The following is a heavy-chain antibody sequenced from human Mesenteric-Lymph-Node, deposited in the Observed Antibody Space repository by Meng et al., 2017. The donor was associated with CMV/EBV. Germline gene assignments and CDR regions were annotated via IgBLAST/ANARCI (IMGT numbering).Heavy chain of an antibody. Sequence: SETLSLTCTVSGGSISSSSYYWGWVRQPPGKGLEWIGSIYYSGSTYYNPSLKSRVTISVDTSKNQFSLKLSSVTDAATAVYYCARHSDSYGYYGWFDPWGQGTLVTVSS. CDR3: ARHSDSYGYYGWFDP. CDR1: GGSISSSSYY. CDR2: IYYSGST. V-gene: IGHV4-39*01. D-gene: IGHD5-18*01. J-gene: IGHJ5*02.